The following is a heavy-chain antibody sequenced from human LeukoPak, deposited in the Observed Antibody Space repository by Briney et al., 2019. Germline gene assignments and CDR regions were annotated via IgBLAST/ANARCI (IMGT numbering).Heavy chain of an antibody. CDR2: IYPGHSDT. V-gene: IGHV5-51*01. D-gene: IGHD2-15*01. Sequence: GESLKISCKGSGYSFTSYWIGWVRQMPGKGLEWMGIIYPGHSDTRYSPSFQGQVTISADKSISTAYLQWSSLKASDTAMYYCVLADCSGGSCYSPVDPWGQGTLVTVSS. J-gene: IGHJ5*02. CDR3: VLADCSGGSCYSPVDP. CDR1: GYSFTSYW.